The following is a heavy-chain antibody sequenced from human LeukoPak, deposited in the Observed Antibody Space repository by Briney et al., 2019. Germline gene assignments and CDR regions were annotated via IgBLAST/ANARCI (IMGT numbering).Heavy chain of an antibody. CDR3: ARHKGDHWFDP. V-gene: IGHV4-59*08. CDR1: GGSISSYY. J-gene: IGHJ5*02. Sequence: SETLSLTCTVSGGSISSYYWSWIRQPPGKGLEGMGDIYYSGSTHYPPSLKSRLTIPVHTSKTQFSLTLRSVTAADTALYYCARHKGDHWFDPWGQGTLVTVSS. CDR2: IYYSGST.